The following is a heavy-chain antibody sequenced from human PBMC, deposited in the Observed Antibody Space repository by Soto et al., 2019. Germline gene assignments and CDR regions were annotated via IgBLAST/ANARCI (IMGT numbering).Heavy chain of an antibody. J-gene: IGHJ4*02. Sequence: GGSLRLSCAASGFTFNRFWMSCVRQAPGKGLEWVVNIKLDGGEKYYVDSVKGRCTISRDKAKNSLYLQMNSLRAGDTAVYYCATSSYSSGWYAVYWGQGTLVTVSS. D-gene: IGHD6-19*01. CDR1: GFTFNRFW. CDR3: ATSSYSSGWYAVY. V-gene: IGHV3-7*01. CDR2: IKLDGGEK.